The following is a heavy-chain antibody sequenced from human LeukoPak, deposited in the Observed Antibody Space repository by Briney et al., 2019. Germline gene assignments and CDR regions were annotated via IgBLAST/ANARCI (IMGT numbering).Heavy chain of an antibody. D-gene: IGHD1-14*01. J-gene: IGHJ4*02. CDR1: GGSISSTSCY. V-gene: IGHV4-39*01. CDR2: IYYSGST. Sequence: SETLSLTCTVSGGSISSTSCYWGWFRQPPGKGLEWIGSIYYSGSTYYNPSLKSRVTISIDTSTSQFSLKLSSVTAADTAVYYCARHGTISSESYFDYWGQGALVTVSS. CDR3: ARHGTISSESYFDY.